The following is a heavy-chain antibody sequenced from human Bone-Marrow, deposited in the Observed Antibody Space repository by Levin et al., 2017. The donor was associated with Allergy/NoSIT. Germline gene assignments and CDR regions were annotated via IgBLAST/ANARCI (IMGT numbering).Heavy chain of an antibody. V-gene: IGHV4-30-4*01. CDR2: IYDTEST. CDR1: DASISSGDYY. Sequence: LRLSCTVSDASISSGDYYWSWIRQPPAKGLEWIGFIYDTESTSYNPSLKGRITMSLDTSKNQVSLKLTSVTAADTAMYYCAAGDYYGSGSYTVDFWGQGTLVTVSS. J-gene: IGHJ4*02. D-gene: IGHD3-10*01. CDR3: AAGDYYGSGSYTVDF.